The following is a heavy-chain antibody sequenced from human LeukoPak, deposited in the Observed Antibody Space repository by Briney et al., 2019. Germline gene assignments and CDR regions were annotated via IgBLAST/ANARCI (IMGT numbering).Heavy chain of an antibody. Sequence: GGSLRLSCAASGFTFSSYAMSWVRQAPGKGLEWVSAISGSGGSTYYADSVKGRFTISRDNSKNTLYLQMNSLRAEDTAVYYCSRVGVAMVRGVISYYYYYYMDVWGKGTTVTISS. V-gene: IGHV3-23*01. CDR3: SRVGVAMVRGVISYYYYYYMDV. CDR1: GFTFSSYA. CDR2: ISGSGGST. J-gene: IGHJ6*03. D-gene: IGHD3-10*01.